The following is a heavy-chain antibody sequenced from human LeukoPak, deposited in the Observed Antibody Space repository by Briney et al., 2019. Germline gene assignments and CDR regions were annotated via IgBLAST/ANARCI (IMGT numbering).Heavy chain of an antibody. Sequence: SETLSLTCAVYGGPFSGYYWSWIRQPPGKGLEWIGEINHSGSTNYNPSLKSRVTISVDTSKNQFSLKLSSVTAADTAVYYCARVLPRSLSYFDYWGQGTLVTVSS. D-gene: IGHD2/OR15-2a*01. J-gene: IGHJ4*02. V-gene: IGHV4-34*01. CDR2: INHSGST. CDR3: ARVLPRSLSYFDY. CDR1: GGPFSGYY.